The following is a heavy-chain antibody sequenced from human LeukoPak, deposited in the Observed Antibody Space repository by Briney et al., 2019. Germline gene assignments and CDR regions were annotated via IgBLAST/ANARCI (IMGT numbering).Heavy chain of an antibody. Sequence: GASVKVSCKASGGTFSSYAISWVRQAPGQGLEWMGGIIPIFVTANYAQKFQGRVTITTDESTSTAYMELSSLRSEDTAVYYCARVRGLGYCSSTSCYETRLDYYMDVWGKGTTVTVSS. CDR1: GGTFSSYA. D-gene: IGHD2-2*01. CDR3: ARVRGLGYCSSTSCYETRLDYYMDV. J-gene: IGHJ6*03. V-gene: IGHV1-69*05. CDR2: IIPIFVTA.